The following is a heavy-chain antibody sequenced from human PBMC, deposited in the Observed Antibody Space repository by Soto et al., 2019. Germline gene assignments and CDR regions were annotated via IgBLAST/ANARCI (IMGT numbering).Heavy chain of an antibody. D-gene: IGHD2-21*01. J-gene: IGHJ6*02. CDR3: ARDQAGPYCGGDCYYGMDV. V-gene: IGHV4-30-4*01. Sequence: QVQLQESGPGLVKPSQTLSLTCTVSGGSISSGDYYWSWIRQPPGKGLEWIGYIYYSGSTYYNPSLKSRVTIYVDTSKNQFSLKLSSVTAADTAVYYCARDQAGPYCGGDCYYGMDVWGQGTTVTVSS. CDR1: GGSISSGDYY. CDR2: IYYSGST.